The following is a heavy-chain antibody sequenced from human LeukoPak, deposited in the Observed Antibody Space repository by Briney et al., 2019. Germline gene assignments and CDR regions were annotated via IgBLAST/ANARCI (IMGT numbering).Heavy chain of an antibody. J-gene: IGHJ4*02. CDR2: IYHSGST. V-gene: IGHV4-4*02. CDR1: GGSISSSNW. CDR3: ARSYYDSSGYFSFDY. D-gene: IGHD3-22*01. Sequence: SGTLSLTCAVSGGSISSSNWWSWVRQPPGKGLEWIGEIYHSGSTNYNPSLKSRVTISVDKSKNQFSLKLSSVTAADTAVYYCARSYYDSSGYFSFDYWGQGTLVTVSS.